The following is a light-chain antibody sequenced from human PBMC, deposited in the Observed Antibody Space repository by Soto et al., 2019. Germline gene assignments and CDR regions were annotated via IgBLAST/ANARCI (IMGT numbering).Light chain of an antibody. J-gene: IGKJ1*01. CDR3: QQYNRFSWT. CDR2: KAS. Sequence: DIQMTQSPSTLSASVGDRVTITCRASQSIDKWLAWYQQKPGKAPILLIYKASLLQSGVPSRFSGSGSGTEFTLTISSLQPDDVGSYFSQQYNRFSWTFGQGTKVEIK. V-gene: IGKV1-5*03. CDR1: QSIDKW.